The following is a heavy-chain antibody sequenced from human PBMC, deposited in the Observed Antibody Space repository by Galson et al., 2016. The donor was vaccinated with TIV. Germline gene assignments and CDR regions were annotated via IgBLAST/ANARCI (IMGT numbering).Heavy chain of an antibody. V-gene: IGHV2-5*05. CDR3: AHRKTGSRPLDAFDI. J-gene: IGHJ3*02. CDR2: IYWDEDK. Sequence: PALVKPTQTLTLTCTFSGFSLTTRGVGVAWIRQPPRKALEWLAFIYWDEDKRYAPSLRNRLTVTKDPPKNQVVLTLTDMDPADTGTYYCAHRKTGSRPLDAFDIWGQGTMVTVSS. D-gene: IGHD2-15*01. CDR1: GFSLTTRGVG.